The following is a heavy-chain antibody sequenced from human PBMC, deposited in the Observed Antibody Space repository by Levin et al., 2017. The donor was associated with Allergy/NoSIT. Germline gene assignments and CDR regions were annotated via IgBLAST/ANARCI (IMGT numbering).Heavy chain of an antibody. D-gene: IGHD4-17*01. V-gene: IGHV3-15*01. Sequence: LSLTCAASGFTFSNAWMSWVRQAPGKGLEWVGRIKSKTDGGTTDYAAPVKGRFTISRDDSKNTLYLQMNSRKTEDTAVYYCTTAYGDYFDYWGQGTLVTVSS. CDR3: TTAYGDYFDY. CDR2: IKSKTDGGTT. J-gene: IGHJ4*02. CDR1: GFTFSNAW.